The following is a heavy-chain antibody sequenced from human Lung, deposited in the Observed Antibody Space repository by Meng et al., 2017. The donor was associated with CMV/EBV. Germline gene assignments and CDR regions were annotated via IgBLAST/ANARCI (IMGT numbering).Heavy chain of an antibody. J-gene: IGHJ3*02. D-gene: IGHD2-2*01. Sequence: SLKISCAASGFTFSSYEMNWVRQAPGKGLEWVSYISSSGSTIYYADSVKGRFTISRDNAKNSLYLQMNSLRAEDRAVYYCARYCSSTSCPLGYDAFDIWGQGXMVTVSS. V-gene: IGHV3-48*03. CDR3: ARYCSSTSCPLGYDAFDI. CDR1: GFTFSSYE. CDR2: ISSSGSTI.